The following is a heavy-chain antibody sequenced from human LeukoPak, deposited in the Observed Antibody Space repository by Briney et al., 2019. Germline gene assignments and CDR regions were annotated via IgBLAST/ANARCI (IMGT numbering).Heavy chain of an antibody. CDR1: GVSMSAYQ. J-gene: IGHJ4*02. Sequence: SETLSLTCTVSGVSMSAYQWSWVRQSPEKGLEWIGRINTKGETSYNPSLKSRVTTSVDTSKSQYSLRLTSVTAADTAVYYCATSNDAKIAPFDHWGQGAPVTVSS. CDR2: INTKGET. D-gene: IGHD2-21*01. V-gene: IGHV4-4*09. CDR3: ATSNDAKIAPFDH.